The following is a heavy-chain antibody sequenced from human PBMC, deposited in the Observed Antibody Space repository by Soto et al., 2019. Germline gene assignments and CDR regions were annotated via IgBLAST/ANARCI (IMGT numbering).Heavy chain of an antibody. Sequence: SQPQSLTSTVSCGSIRSYYWRWIRKPPGKGLEWIGYIYYSGSTNYNPSLKSRVTISVDTSKNQFSLKLSSVTAADTAVYYCARHYGSGSYYPLHFDYWGQGTLVTVSS. D-gene: IGHD3-10*01. CDR2: IYYSGST. CDR3: ARHYGSGSYYPLHFDY. V-gene: IGHV4-59*01. J-gene: IGHJ4*02. CDR1: CGSIRSYY.